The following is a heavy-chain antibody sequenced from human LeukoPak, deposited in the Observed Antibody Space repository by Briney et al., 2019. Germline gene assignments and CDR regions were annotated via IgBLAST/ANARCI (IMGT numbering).Heavy chain of an antibody. V-gene: IGHV3-66*02. J-gene: IGHJ6*03. CDR2: IYSGGST. CDR3: ARHTAPVYYYYMDV. CDR1: GFTFSSYA. Sequence: GGSLRLSCAASGFTFSSYAISWVRQAPGKGLEWVSVIYSGGSTYYADSVKGRFTISRDNSKNTLYLQMNSLRAEDTAVYYCARHTAPVYYYYMDVWGKGTTVTVSS.